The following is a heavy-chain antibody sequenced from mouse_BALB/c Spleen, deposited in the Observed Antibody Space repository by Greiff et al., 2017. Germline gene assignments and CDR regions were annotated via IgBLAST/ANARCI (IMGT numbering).Heavy chain of an antibody. Sequence: VQLQQSGPGLVAPSQSLSITCTVSGFSLTSYGVHWVRQPPGKGLEWLGVIWAGGSTNYNSALMSRLSISKDNSKSQVFLKMNSLQTDDTAMYYCARDGYYGWMGFAYWGQGTLVTVSA. J-gene: IGHJ3*01. D-gene: IGHD1-2*01. CDR1: GFSLTSYG. V-gene: IGHV2-9*02. CDR2: IWAGGST. CDR3: ARDGYYGWMGFAY.